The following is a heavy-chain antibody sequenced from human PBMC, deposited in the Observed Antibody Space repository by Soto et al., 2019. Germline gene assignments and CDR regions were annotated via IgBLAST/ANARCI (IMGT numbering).Heavy chain of an antibody. CDR1: GYSFTSYL. V-gene: IGHV5-51*01. CDR3: ARLGASISISWFDP. CDR2: IYPGDSDT. Sequence: GESLKIACTGSGYSFTSYLICWVLQMPGKGLEWMGIIYPGDSDTRYSPSFQGQVTISADKSISTAYLQWSSLKASDTAMYYCARLGASISISWFDPWGQGTLVTVSS. J-gene: IGHJ5*02. D-gene: IGHD3-3*02.